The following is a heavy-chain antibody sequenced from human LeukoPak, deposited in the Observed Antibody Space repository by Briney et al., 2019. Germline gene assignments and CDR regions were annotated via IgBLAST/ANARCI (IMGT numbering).Heavy chain of an antibody. CDR3: ARDTGVGSSCWYGYYYYYMDV. D-gene: IGHD6-19*01. CDR1: GYTFTSCG. V-gene: IGHV1-18*01. CDR2: ISAYNGNT. Sequence: ASVKVSCKASGYTFTSCGISWVRQAPGQGLEWMGWISAYNGNTNYAQKLQGRVTMTTDTSTSTAYMELRSLRSDDTAVYYCARDTGVGSSCWYGYYYYYMDVWGKGTTVTVSS. J-gene: IGHJ6*03.